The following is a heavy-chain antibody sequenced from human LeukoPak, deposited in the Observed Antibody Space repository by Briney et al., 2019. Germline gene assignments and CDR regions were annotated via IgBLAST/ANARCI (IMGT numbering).Heavy chain of an antibody. CDR2: ISAYNGNT. V-gene: IGHV1-18*01. Sequence: GASVKVSCKASGYTFTTSSSDINWVRQAPGQGLEWMGWISAYNGNTNYAQKLQGRVTMTTDTSTSTAYMELRSLRSDDTAVYYCARSGKWFDPWGQGTLVTVSS. CDR1: GYTFTTSSSD. J-gene: IGHJ5*02. CDR3: ARSGKWFDP.